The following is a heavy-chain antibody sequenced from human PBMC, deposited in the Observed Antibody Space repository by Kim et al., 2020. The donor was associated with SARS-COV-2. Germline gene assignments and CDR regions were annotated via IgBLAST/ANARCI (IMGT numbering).Heavy chain of an antibody. CDR1: GYTLTELS. V-gene: IGHV1-24*01. J-gene: IGHJ6*02. Sequence: ASVKVSCKVSGYTLTELSMHWVRQAPGKGLEWMGGFDPEDGETIYAQKFQGRVTMTEDTSTDTAYMELSSLRSEDTAVYYCAFQDCSSTSCYRHSYYYYGMDVWGQGTTVTVSS. CDR3: AFQDCSSTSCYRHSYYYYGMDV. CDR2: FDPEDGET. D-gene: IGHD2-2*02.